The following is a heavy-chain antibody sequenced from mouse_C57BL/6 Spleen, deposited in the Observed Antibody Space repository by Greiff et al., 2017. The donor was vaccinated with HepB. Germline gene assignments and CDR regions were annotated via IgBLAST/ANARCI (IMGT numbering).Heavy chain of an antibody. CDR2: IYPRSGNT. Sequence: QVQLKESGAELARPGASVKLSCKASGYTFTSYGISWVKQRTGQGLEWIGEIYPRSGNTYYNEKFKGKATLTADKSSSTAYMELRSLTSEDSAVYFCAGSYQGFAYWGQGTLVTVSA. D-gene: IGHD1-1*02. J-gene: IGHJ3*01. CDR3: AGSYQGFAY. V-gene: IGHV1-81*01. CDR1: GYTFTSYG.